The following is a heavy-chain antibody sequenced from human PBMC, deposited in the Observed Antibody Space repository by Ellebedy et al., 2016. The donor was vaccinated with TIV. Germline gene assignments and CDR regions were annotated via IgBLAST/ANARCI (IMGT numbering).Heavy chain of an antibody. CDR1: GFTFSSYA. V-gene: IGHV3-23*01. D-gene: IGHD6-13*01. J-gene: IGHJ5*02. Sequence: GGSLRLXXAASGFTFSSYAMSWVRQAPGKGLEWVSAISGSGGSTYYADSVKGRFTISRDNSRSTLYLQLNSLRAEDTAIYYCTKDRPGYSGVFAWGQGTLVTVS. CDR2: ISGSGGST. CDR3: TKDRPGYSGVFA.